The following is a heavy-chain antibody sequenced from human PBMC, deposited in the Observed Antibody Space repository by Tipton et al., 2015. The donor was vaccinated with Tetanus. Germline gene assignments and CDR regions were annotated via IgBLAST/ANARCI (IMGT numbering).Heavy chain of an antibody. CDR1: GGSISSSSYY. CDR3: ARDKTRDGYNLGRQDY. CDR2: IYYSGST. D-gene: IGHD5-24*01. J-gene: IGHJ4*02. Sequence: TLSLTCTVSGGSISSSSYYWGWIRQPPGKGLEWIGSIYYSGSTYYNPSLKSRVTISVDTSKNQFSLKLSSVTAADTAVYYCARDKTRDGYNLGRQDYWGQRTLVTVSS. V-gene: IGHV4-39*01.